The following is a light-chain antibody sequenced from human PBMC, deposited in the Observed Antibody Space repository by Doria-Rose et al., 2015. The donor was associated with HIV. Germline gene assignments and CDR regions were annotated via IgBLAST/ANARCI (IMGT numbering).Light chain of an antibody. V-gene: IGKV3-20*01. CDR2: DGS. Sequence: TQSPGTLSLSPGERATLSCRASQSFSGTYLAWYQQKPGQAPSLLIYDGSTRATGIPDRLSASGSGTDFTLTITRLEPEDFALYYCHQYGTSWTFGQGTKVEI. CDR1: QSFSGTY. CDR3: HQYGTSWT. J-gene: IGKJ1*01.